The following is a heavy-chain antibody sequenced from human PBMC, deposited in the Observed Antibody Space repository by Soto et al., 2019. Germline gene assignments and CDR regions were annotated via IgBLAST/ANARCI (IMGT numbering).Heavy chain of an antibody. J-gene: IGHJ5*02. CDR2: IGTSGSNS. CDR3: ARDPNTVFAT. Sequence: GGSLRLSCAASGFTFSGYAMSWVRQAPGKGLEWVSTIGTSGSNSYYPDSVKGRFTISRDNSKNTLYLQMNSLRAADAAVYFCARDPNTVFATWGQGTLVTVSS. CDR1: GFTFSGYA. D-gene: IGHD3-3*01. V-gene: IGHV3-23*01.